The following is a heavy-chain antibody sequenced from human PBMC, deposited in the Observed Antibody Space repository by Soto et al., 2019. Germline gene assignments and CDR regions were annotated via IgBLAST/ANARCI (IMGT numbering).Heavy chain of an antibody. J-gene: IGHJ6*02. D-gene: IGHD3-22*01. Sequence: EVQLVESGGGPVKPGGSLRLSCAASGFTLRGYSMTWVRQASGKGLEWVSFISSNSNRIFYGDSVKGRFTISRDDAKNALYLDMNSLRAEDTAVYRCARQRYYYDSSGYLHGMDVWGQGTTVTVSS. CDR1: GFTLRGYS. V-gene: IGHV3-21*01. CDR2: ISSNSNRI. CDR3: ARQRYYYDSSGYLHGMDV.